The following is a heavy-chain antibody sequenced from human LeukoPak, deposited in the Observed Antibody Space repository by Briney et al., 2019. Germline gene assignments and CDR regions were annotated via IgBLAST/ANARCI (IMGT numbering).Heavy chain of an antibody. D-gene: IGHD3-10*01. CDR1: GGSISSGGYY. CDR2: IYYSGIT. V-gene: IGHV4-31*03. Sequence: SQTLSVTCTVSGGSISSGGYYWSWIRQHPGKGLEWIGNIYYSGITYYNPSLKGRVSISVDTSKNQFSLKLRSVTAADTAVFYCAKTTGDHWFDPWGQGTLVTVSS. J-gene: IGHJ5*02. CDR3: AKTTGDHWFDP.